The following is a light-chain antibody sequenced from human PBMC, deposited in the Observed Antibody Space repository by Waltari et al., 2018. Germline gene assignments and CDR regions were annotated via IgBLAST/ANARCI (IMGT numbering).Light chain of an antibody. CDR3: QQYSSFST. CDR2: MAS. CDR1: QNVGTW. V-gene: IGKV1-5*03. J-gene: IGKJ2*01. Sequence: DIQMPHPPSTLSASVGDRVPISCRASQNVGTWLAWYQQKPGKAPKLLIYMASSLESGVPSRFSGSGSGTEFTLTISSLQPDDFATYSCQQYSSFSTFGQGTKV.